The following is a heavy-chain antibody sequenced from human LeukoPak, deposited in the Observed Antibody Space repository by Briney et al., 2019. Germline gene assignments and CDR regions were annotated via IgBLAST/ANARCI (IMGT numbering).Heavy chain of an antibody. D-gene: IGHD4-23*01. CDR2: IPYDGSNK. J-gene: IGHJ6*02. CDR3: ARAFETTLVTPDVINLHYYYTLDV. V-gene: IGHV3-30*03. CDR1: GFTFSNYG. Sequence: PGGSLRLSCAVSGFTFSNYGVHWVRQAPGKGLEWVAVIPYDGSNKDYPDTMKGRFTISRDISKNTVYLQMNSLRGDDTAVYYCARAFETTLVTPDVINLHYYYTLDVWGQGTTVTVSS.